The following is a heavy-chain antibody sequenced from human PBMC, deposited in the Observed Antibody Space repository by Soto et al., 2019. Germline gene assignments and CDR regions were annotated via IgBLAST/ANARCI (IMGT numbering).Heavy chain of an antibody. V-gene: IGHV3-64*02. D-gene: IGHD3-22*01. CDR3: AKVLRITMIVVVSHALDY. J-gene: IGHJ4*02. CDR2: ISSNGVST. CDR1: GFTFSSYG. Sequence: GGSLRLSCGVSGFTFSSYGMVWVRQAPGRGLEYVSAISSNGVSTNYADSVKGRFTISRDNSKNTLWLQMGTLRADDMALYYCAKVLRITMIVVVSHALDYWGQGTLVTVSS.